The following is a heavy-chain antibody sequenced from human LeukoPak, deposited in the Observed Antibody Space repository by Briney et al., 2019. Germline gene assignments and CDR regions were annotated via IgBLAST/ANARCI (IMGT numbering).Heavy chain of an antibody. J-gene: IGHJ5*02. CDR2: IRYDGSNK. CDR1: GFTFSSCG. CDR3: AKDYSKTSYYGSGTYYRPNWFDP. Sequence: PGGSLRLSCAASGFTFSSCGMHWVRQAPGKGLEWVAFIRYDGSNKYYADSVKGRFTISRDNSKNTLYLQMNSLRAEDTAVYYCAKDYSKTSYYGSGTYYRPNWFDPWGQGTLVTVSS. V-gene: IGHV3-30*02. D-gene: IGHD3-10*01.